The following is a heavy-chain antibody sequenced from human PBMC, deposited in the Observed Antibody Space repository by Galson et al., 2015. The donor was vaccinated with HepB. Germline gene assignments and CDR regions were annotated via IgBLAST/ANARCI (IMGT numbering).Heavy chain of an antibody. J-gene: IGHJ1*01. CDR2: IIPTFGTV. V-gene: IGHV1-69*13. CDR1: GGTFSNYG. D-gene: IGHD3-22*01. Sequence: SVTVSCKASGGTFSNYGINWVRQVPGQGLEWVGGIIPTFGTVNYAQNFQSRVTITADGSTSTAYMELSSLRSEDTAVYYCATGKVAHYYDRSGYCCYFQHWGQGTLVTVSA. CDR3: ATGKVAHYYDRSGYCCYFQH.